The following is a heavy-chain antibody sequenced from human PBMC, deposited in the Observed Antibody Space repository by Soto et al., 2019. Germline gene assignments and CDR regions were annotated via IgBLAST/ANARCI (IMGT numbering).Heavy chain of an antibody. CDR1: LCTFRRYA. CDR2: IIPIFGTA. V-gene: IGHV1-69*13. Sequence: SVKVSRKASLCTFRRYAISWVRQAPGQGLEWMGGIIPIFGTANYAQKFQGRVTITADEYTSTAYMELSSLRSEDTAVYYCARAPPSSIAARQYYYGMDVWGQGTTVTVSS. D-gene: IGHD6-6*01. CDR3: ARAPPSSIAARQYYYGMDV. J-gene: IGHJ6*02.